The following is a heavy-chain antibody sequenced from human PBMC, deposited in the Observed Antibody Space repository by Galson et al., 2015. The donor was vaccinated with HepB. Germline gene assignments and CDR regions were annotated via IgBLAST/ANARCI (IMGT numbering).Heavy chain of an antibody. CDR3: ARSYKPPSILYYDFWSGYPFDY. CDR2: INTNTGNP. Sequence: SVKVSCKASGYTFTSYAMNWVRQAPGQGLEWMGWINTNTGNPTYAQGFTGRFVFSLDTSVSTAYLQISSLKAEDTAVYYCARSYKPPSILYYDFWSGYPFDYWGQGTLVTVSS. V-gene: IGHV7-4-1*02. CDR1: GYTFTSYA. J-gene: IGHJ4*02. D-gene: IGHD3-3*01.